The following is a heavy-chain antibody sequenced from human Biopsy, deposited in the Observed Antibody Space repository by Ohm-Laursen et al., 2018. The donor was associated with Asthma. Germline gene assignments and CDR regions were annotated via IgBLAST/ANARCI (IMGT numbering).Heavy chain of an antibody. CDR1: GFTFSTYG. J-gene: IGHJ4*02. V-gene: IGHV3-30*03. CDR3: ARGLDYSGRSGFDY. Sequence: SSLRLSCTASGFTFSTYGMHWVRQAPGKGLEWVAVISYDGFNKDYGDSVKGRFTISRDNSMNTLYLHMNSLRVEDTAVYYCARGLDYSGRSGFDYWGQGTLVTVSS. D-gene: IGHD3-10*01. CDR2: ISYDGFNK.